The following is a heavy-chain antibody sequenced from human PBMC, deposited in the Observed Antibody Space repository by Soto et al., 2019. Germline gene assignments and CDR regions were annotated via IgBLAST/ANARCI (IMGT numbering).Heavy chain of an antibody. J-gene: IGHJ4*02. CDR2: ISGGGGST. Sequence: GGSLRLSCAASGFTFTSYAMSWVRQAPGKGLEWVSGISGGGGSTYYAASVKGRFTISRDNSKNTLYLQMNSLRAEDTAVYYCAKDLTRPDYYFDYWGQGTLVTVSS. CDR3: AKDLTRPDYYFDY. D-gene: IGHD3-16*01. CDR1: GFTFTSYA. V-gene: IGHV3-23*01.